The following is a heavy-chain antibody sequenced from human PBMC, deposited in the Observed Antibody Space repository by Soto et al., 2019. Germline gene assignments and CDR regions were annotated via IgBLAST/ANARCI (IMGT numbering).Heavy chain of an antibody. J-gene: IGHJ6*02. D-gene: IGHD6-19*01. CDR2: IYHSGST. Sequence: SETLSLTCAVSGGSISSGGYSWSWIRQPPGKGLEWIGYIYHSGSTYYNPSLKSRVTISVDTSKNQFSLKLSSVTAADTAVYYCARGLSGRSQEHYFYGVDIWGQGTTVTVSS. V-gene: IGHV4-30-2*01. CDR1: GGSISSGGYS. CDR3: ARGLSGRSQEHYFYGVDI.